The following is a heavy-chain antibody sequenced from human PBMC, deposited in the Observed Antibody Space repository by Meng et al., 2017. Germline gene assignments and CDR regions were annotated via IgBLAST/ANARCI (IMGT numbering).Heavy chain of an antibody. CDR2: ISGSGGST. CDR1: GFTFSSYA. J-gene: IGHJ5*02. V-gene: IGHV3-23*01. D-gene: IGHD2-15*01. Sequence: GESLKISCAASGFTFSSYAMSWVRQAPGKGLEWVSAISGSGGSTYYADSVKGRFTISRDNSKNTLYLQMNSLRAEDTAVYYCAKVVVVAANWFDPRGQGTLVTVSS. CDR3: AKVVVVAANWFDP.